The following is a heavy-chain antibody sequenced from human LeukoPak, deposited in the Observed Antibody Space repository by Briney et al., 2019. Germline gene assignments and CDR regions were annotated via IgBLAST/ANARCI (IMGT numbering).Heavy chain of an antibody. J-gene: IGHJ4*02. V-gene: IGHV4-34*01. CDR1: GGSFSGYY. CDR3: ARRSSGWYLFDY. Sequence: SETLSLTCAVYGGSFSGYYWSWLRQPPGKGLEWIGEINHSGSTNYNPSLKSRVTISVDTSKNQFSLKLSSVTAADTAVYYCARRSSGWYLFDYWGQGTLVTVSS. CDR2: INHSGST. D-gene: IGHD6-19*01.